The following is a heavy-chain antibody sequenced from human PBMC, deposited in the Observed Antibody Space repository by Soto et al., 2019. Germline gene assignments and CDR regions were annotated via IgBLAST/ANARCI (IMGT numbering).Heavy chain of an antibody. CDR2: INPNSGGT. CDR1: GYTFTGDY. V-gene: IGHV1-2*04. CDR3: ARAPLDASYDDVWSGYSNYGIDV. D-gene: IGHD3-3*01. J-gene: IGHJ6*02. Sequence: ASVKVSSKASGYTFTGDYMHRVRQAPGHGLEWMGWINPNSGGTNYAQKFQGWVTMTRDTSISTAYMELSRLRSDDTAVYYCARAPLDASYDDVWSGYSNYGIDVWRQGTTVTVSS.